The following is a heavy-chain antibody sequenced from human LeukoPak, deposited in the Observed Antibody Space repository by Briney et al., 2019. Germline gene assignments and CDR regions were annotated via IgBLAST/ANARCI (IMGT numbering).Heavy chain of an antibody. Sequence: SQTLSLTCAISGDSVSSNSAAWNWIRQSPSRGLEWLGRSYYRSKWYNDYAVSVKSRITINLDTSKNQFSLQLNSVTPEDTAVYYCARAAYYYDSSGPTFFDYWGQGTLVTVSS. D-gene: IGHD3-22*01. J-gene: IGHJ4*02. V-gene: IGHV6-1*01. CDR1: GDSVSSNSAA. CDR2: SYYRSKWYN. CDR3: ARAAYYYDSSGPTFFDY.